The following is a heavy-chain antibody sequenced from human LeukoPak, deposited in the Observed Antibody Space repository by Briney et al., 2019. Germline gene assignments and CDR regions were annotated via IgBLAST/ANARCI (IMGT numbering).Heavy chain of an antibody. CDR1: GFSFNTYS. CDR2: INDDTP. V-gene: IGHV3-23*01. J-gene: IGHJ4*02. D-gene: IGHD5-18*01. Sequence: GGSLRLSCTTSGFSFNTYSMSWVRQAPGKGLEWVSAINDDTPYYTDSVKGRFTVSRDNAKNSLYLQMNSLRAEDTALYYCARVGGYSYGTWFDYWGQGTLVTVSS. CDR3: ARVGGYSYGTWFDY.